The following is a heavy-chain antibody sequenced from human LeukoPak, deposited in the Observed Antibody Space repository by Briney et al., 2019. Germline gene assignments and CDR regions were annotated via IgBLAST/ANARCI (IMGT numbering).Heavy chain of an antibody. J-gene: IGHJ4*02. CDR3: ARGSVYFDS. Sequence: PSETLSLTCTVSGGAISSYYWSWIRQPAGKGLGWIGRIYTSGSTNYNPSLKSRVTMSVDTAKNQFSLKLSSVTAADTAVYYCARGSVYFDSWGQGTLVTVSS. CDR2: IYTSGST. V-gene: IGHV4-4*07. CDR1: GGAISSYY.